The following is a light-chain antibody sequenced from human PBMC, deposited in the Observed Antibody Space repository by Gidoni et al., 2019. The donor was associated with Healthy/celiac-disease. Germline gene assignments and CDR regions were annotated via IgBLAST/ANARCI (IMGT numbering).Light chain of an antibody. CDR1: QRVSSY. J-gene: IGKJ2*01. Sequence: LLTPSPATLSVSPGARATLSCRASQRVSSYLAWYQPKPGQAPRLLIYDASNRATGIPARFSGSGSGTDFTLTISSLEPEDFAVYYCQQRSNWPLRYTFGQGTKLEIK. CDR2: DAS. CDR3: QQRSNWPLRYT. V-gene: IGKV3-11*01.